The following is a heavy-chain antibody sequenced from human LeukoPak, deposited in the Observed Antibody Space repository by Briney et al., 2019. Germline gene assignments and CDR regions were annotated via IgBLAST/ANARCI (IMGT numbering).Heavy chain of an antibody. D-gene: IGHD3-3*01. CDR2: ISGSGGST. J-gene: IGHJ4*02. V-gene: IGHV3-23*01. CDR3: TNVGFLEWLLPDH. Sequence: PGGSLRLSCAASGFTFSSYAMSWVRQAPGKGLEWVSAISGSGGSTYYADSVKGRFTISRDNAKNSLYLQMNSLRAEDTAVYYCTNVGFLEWLLPDHWGQGTLVTVSS. CDR1: GFTFSSYA.